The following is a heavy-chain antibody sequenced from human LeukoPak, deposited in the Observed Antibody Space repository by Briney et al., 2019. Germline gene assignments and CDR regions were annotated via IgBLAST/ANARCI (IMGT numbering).Heavy chain of an antibody. Sequence: SETLSLTCAVYGGSFRGYYWSWIRQPAGRGLEWIGRINTRGIINYNPSLESRATMSVDTSKNQFSLKLRSVTAADTAVYYCARDLEGDSFYFDNWGQGTLVTVSS. J-gene: IGHJ4*02. D-gene: IGHD3-16*01. CDR1: GGSFRGYY. CDR2: INTRGII. CDR3: ARDLEGDSFYFDN. V-gene: IGHV4-4*07.